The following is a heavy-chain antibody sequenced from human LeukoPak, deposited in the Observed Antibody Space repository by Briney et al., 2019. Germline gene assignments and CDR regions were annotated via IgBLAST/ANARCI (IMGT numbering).Heavy chain of an antibody. J-gene: IGHJ5*02. Sequence: SETLSLTCTVSGGSISSYYWSWIRQPPGKGLEWIGYIYYSGSTNYNPSLKSRVTISVDTSKNQFSLKLSSVTAADTAVYYCARDLGGHYDFWPFGPWGQGTLVTVSS. CDR3: ARDLGGHYDFWPFGP. V-gene: IGHV4-59*01. D-gene: IGHD3-3*01. CDR2: IYYSGST. CDR1: GGSISSYY.